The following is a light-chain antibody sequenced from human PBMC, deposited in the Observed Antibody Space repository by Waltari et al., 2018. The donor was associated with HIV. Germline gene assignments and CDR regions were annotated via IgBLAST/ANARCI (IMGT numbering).Light chain of an antibody. CDR3: QQFGHSFT. J-gene: IGKJ4*01. Sequence: ESVLTQSPGTLSLSPGERATLSCRASQSVGSSLAWYRRKPGQAPKILIYTTSFRATGIPDRFSGSGSRTDFTLTINRLEPEDSAVYYCQQFGHSFTFGGGTKLEIK. V-gene: IGKV3-20*01. CDR1: QSVGSS. CDR2: TTS.